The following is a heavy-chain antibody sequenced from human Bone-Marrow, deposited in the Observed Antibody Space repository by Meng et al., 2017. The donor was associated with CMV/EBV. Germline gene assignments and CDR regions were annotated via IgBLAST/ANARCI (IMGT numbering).Heavy chain of an antibody. CDR1: GGTFSSYA. D-gene: IGHD3-10*01. CDR3: ARGGSRFGEFFVLFDY. CDR2: IIPIFGTA. Sequence: QGQRGQAGAEVQKPGSSVKVSCKASGGTFSSYAISWVRQAPGQGLEWMGGIIPIFGTANYAQKFQGRVTITADESTSTAYMELSSLRSEDTAVYYCARGGSRFGEFFVLFDYWGQGTLVTVSS. V-gene: IGHV1-69*12. J-gene: IGHJ4*02.